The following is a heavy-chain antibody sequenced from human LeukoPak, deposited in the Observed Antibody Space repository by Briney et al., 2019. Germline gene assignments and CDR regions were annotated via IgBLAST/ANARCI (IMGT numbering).Heavy chain of an antibody. V-gene: IGHV4-59*12. Sequence: PSETLSLTCTVSGGSISSYYWSWIRQPPGKGLEWIGYIYYSGSTNYNPPLKSRVTMSIDTSKNQLSLKLSSVTAADTAVYYCARIPHSSGWSNWLDPWGQGTLVTVSS. CDR1: GGSISSYY. CDR3: ARIPHSSGWSNWLDP. J-gene: IGHJ5*02. D-gene: IGHD6-19*01. CDR2: IYYSGST.